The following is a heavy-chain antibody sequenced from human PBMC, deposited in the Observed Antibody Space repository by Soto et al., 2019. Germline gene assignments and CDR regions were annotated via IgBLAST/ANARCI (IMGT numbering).Heavy chain of an antibody. CDR2: ISTSGDTT. V-gene: IGHV3-64D*06. CDR3: VEDRGTYEFDY. D-gene: IGHD1-1*01. CDR1: GFTFRSYA. J-gene: IGHJ4*02. Sequence: EVQLVESGGGFVQPGGSLRLSCAASGFTFRSYAMHWVRQAPGEGLEVVSTISTSGDTTRYADSVRGRFTISRDNSKNTLYLQMSSLRAEDTALYHCVEDRGTYEFDYWGQGSLVTVSS.